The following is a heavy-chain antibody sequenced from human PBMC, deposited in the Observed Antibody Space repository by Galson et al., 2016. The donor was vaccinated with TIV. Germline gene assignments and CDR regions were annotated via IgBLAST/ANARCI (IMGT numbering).Heavy chain of an antibody. Sequence: SLRLSCAASGFTFSSYALTWVRQAPGKGLEWVSAISGGGGGSYYGDSVKGRFTISRDNSEKMLYLQMNSLRAEDTAVYYCAKVPSSGFSYYYGIDGWGHGTTVTVS. D-gene: IGHD3-22*01. CDR1: GFTFSSYA. CDR2: ISGGGGGS. V-gene: IGHV3-23*01. CDR3: AKVPSSGFSYYYGIDG. J-gene: IGHJ6*02.